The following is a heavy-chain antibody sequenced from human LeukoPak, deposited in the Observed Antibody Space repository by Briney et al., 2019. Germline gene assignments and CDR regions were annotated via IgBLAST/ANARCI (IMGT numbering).Heavy chain of an antibody. J-gene: IGHJ4*02. D-gene: IGHD7-27*01. V-gene: IGHV4-61*08. CDR3: ARDKVPGDY. Sequence: SETLSLTCTVSGGSISSGGYYWSWIRQPPGKGLEWIGEINHSGSTNYNPSLKSRVTISVDTSKNQFSLKLRSVTAADTAVYYCARDKVPGDYWGQGTLVTVSS. CDR2: INHSGST. CDR1: GGSISSGGYY.